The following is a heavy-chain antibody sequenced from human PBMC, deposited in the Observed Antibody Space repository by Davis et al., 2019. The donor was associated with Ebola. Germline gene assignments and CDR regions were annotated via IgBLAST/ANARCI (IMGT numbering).Heavy chain of an antibody. CDR1: GYTFTGYY. Sequence: ASVTVSCKASGYTFTGYYIHWVRQAPGQGLEWMGWINPNTGGTNYAQHFQGRATMTRDTSISTAYVQLSSLRSEDTAVFYCVRGMARGDFGLDVWGQGTTVTVSS. V-gene: IGHV1-2*02. D-gene: IGHD3-10*01. CDR2: INPNTGGT. CDR3: VRGMARGDFGLDV. J-gene: IGHJ6*02.